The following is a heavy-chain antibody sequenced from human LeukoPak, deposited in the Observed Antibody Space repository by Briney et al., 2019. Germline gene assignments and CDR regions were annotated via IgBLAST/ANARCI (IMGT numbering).Heavy chain of an antibody. Sequence: SETLSLTCTVSGGSISSYYWSWIRQPAGKGLEWIGRIYTSGSTNYNPSLKSRVTMSVDTSKNQFSLKLSSVTAADTAVYCCARGGSTSYYYYYMDVWGKGTTVTVSS. CDR2: IYTSGST. J-gene: IGHJ6*03. CDR1: GGSISSYY. V-gene: IGHV4-4*07. CDR3: ARGGSTSYYYYYMDV. D-gene: IGHD2-2*01.